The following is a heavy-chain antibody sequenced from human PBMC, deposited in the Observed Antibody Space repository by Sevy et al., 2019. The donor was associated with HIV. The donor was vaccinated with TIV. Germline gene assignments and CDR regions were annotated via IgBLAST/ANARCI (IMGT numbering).Heavy chain of an antibody. V-gene: IGHV3-23*01. CDR1: GFTFSSYA. CDR2: ISGSGYLT. D-gene: IGHD3-22*01. J-gene: IGHJ4*02. Sequence: GESLKISCAASGFTFSSYAMSWVRQAPGKGLEWVSAISGSGYLTYYTDSVKGRFTISRDNSKNTLYLQMNSLRAEDTAVYYCAKEGAGYYYDSSGLFDYWGQGTLVTVSS. CDR3: AKEGAGYYYDSSGLFDY.